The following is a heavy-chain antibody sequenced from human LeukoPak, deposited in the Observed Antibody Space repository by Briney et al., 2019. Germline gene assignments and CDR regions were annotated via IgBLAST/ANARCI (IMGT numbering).Heavy chain of an antibody. V-gene: IGHV4-39*01. J-gene: IGHJ5*02. Sequence: KPSTTLSLTCAVSGGSVNSVTYYWAWVRQPPGKGLEWIGSIYYSGSTYYNPSLKSRVTISVDTSKNQFSLKLSSVTAADTAVYYCARHDICSGCLRGNWFDPWGQGTLVTVSS. CDR1: GGSVNSVTYY. D-gene: IGHD6-19*01. CDR3: ARHDICSGCLRGNWFDP. CDR2: IYYSGST.